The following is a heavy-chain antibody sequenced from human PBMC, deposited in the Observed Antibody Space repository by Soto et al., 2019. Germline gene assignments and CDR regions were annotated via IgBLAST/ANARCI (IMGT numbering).Heavy chain of an antibody. Sequence: ASVKVSCKASGYTFTSYGISWVRQAPGQGLEWMGWISAYNGNTNYAQKLQGRVTMTTDTSTSTAYMELRSLRSDDTAVYYCARDGLDYYYDSSGSRQFDYWGQGTLVTVSS. V-gene: IGHV1-18*01. D-gene: IGHD3-22*01. CDR3: ARDGLDYYYDSSGSRQFDY. CDR1: GYTFTSYG. CDR2: ISAYNGNT. J-gene: IGHJ4*02.